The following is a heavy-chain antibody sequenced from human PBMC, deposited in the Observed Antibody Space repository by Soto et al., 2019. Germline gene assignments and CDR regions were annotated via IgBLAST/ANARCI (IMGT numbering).Heavy chain of an antibody. CDR3: AKEYMYYYDSSGYYYDY. CDR1: GFTFSSYG. Sequence: QVPLVESGGGVVQPGRSLRLSCAASGFTFSSYGMHWVRQAPGKGLEWVAVISYDGSNKYYADSVKGRFTISRDNSKNTLYLQMNSLRAEDTAVYYCAKEYMYYYDSSGYYYDYWGQGTLVTVSS. D-gene: IGHD3-22*01. CDR2: ISYDGSNK. J-gene: IGHJ4*02. V-gene: IGHV3-30*18.